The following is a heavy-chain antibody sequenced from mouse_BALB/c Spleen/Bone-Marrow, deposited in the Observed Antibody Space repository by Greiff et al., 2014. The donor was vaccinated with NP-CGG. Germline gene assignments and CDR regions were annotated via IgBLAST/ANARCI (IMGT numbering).Heavy chain of an antibody. CDR3: TRDGHNYYAMDY. V-gene: IGHV1-53*01. Sequence: VKLVESGAELVKPGTSVRLSCKASGYTFTTYYIYWVKQRAGQGLEWIGEINPSNGGTNFNEKYKSKATLTVDKSSSTSYMQLSSLTSEDSAVYYCTRDGHNYYAMDYWGQGTSVTVSS. D-gene: IGHD2-3*01. CDR1: GYTFTTYY. J-gene: IGHJ4*01. CDR2: INPSNGGT.